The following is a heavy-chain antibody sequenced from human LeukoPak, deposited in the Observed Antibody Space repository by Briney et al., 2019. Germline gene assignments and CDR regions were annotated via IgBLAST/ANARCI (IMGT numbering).Heavy chain of an antibody. Sequence: PSETPSLTWAAHRRSLTDYTGHQNRQPPGKQLEWIGEINHSGSTNYNPSLKSRVTISVDTSKNHFSLQLTSAAAADTAEYYYARSTPDDWSDCWGQGTLVTVSS. V-gene: IGHV4-34*01. J-gene: IGHJ4*02. CDR1: RRSLTDYT. CDR2: INHSGST. D-gene: IGHD3-9*01. CDR3: ARSTPDDWSDC.